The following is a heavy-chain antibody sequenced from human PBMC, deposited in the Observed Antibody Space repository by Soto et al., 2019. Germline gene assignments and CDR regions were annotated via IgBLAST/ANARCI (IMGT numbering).Heavy chain of an antibody. D-gene: IGHD3-10*01. CDR2: ISYDGSNK. CDR1: GFTFSSYG. V-gene: IGHV3-30*18. CDR3: AKDAPLLLWFGELFSDGMDV. Sequence: GGSLRLSCAASGFTFSSYGMHWVRQAPGKGLGWVAVISYDGSNKYYADSVKGRFTISRDNSKNTLYLQMNSLRAEDTAVYYCAKDAPLLLWFGELFSDGMDVWGQGTTVTVSS. J-gene: IGHJ6*02.